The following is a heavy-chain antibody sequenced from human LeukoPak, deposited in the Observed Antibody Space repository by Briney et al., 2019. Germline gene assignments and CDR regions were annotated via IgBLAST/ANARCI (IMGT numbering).Heavy chain of an antibody. CDR2: ISYDGSNK. J-gene: IGHJ6*03. CDR3: AKGGGSSWYSSYYYYYYMDV. CDR1: GFTFSSYG. Sequence: GGSLRLSCAASGFTFSSYGMHWVRQAPGKGLEWVALISYDGSNKYYADSVKGRFAISRDNSKNTLYLQMNSLRAEDTAVYYCAKGGGSSWYSSYYYYYYMDVWGKGTTVTVSS. V-gene: IGHV3-30*18. D-gene: IGHD6-13*01.